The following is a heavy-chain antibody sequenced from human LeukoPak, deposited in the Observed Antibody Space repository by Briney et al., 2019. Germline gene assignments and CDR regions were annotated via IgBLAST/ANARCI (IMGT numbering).Heavy chain of an antibody. J-gene: IGHJ6*04. V-gene: IGHV1-2*02. CDR2: INPNSGGT. Sequence: ASVKVSCKASGYTFTGYYMHWVRQAPGQGLEWMGWINPNSGGTNYAQKFQGRVTMTRDTSISTAYMELSRLRSDDTAVYYCARDFTYYDFWSGYGLGTDVWGKGTTVTISS. D-gene: IGHD3-3*01. CDR1: GYTFTGYY. CDR3: ARDFTYYDFWSGYGLGTDV.